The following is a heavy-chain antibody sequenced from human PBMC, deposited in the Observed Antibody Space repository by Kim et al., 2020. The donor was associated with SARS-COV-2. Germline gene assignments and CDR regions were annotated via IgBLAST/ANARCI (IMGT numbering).Heavy chain of an antibody. J-gene: IGHJ4*02. V-gene: IGHV3-23*01. CDR3: ARELRAASSAMDY. Sequence: QADSVGGRFTISRDNSKNSVSLQIDSGRVEDMAVYYCARELRAASSAMDYWGQGTLVTVSS. D-gene: IGHD6-6*01.